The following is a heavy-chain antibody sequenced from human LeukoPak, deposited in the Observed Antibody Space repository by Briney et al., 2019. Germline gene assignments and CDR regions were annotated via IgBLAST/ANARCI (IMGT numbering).Heavy chain of an antibody. CDR2: IYHSGST. J-gene: IGHJ4*02. V-gene: IGHV4-38-2*01. CDR1: GYSISSGYY. Sequence: PSETLSLTCAVSGYSISSGYYWGWIRQPPGKGLEWIGSIYHSGSTYYNPSLKSRVTISVDTSKNQFSLKLSSVTAADTAVYYCAGSGKVFDYWGQGTLVTVSS. D-gene: IGHD3-10*01. CDR3: AGSGKVFDY.